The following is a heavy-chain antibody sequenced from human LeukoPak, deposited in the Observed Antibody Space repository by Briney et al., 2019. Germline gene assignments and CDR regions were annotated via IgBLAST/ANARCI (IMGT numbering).Heavy chain of an antibody. V-gene: IGHV4-34*01. J-gene: IGHJ2*01. CDR3: ARDLEMATMGYFDL. CDR1: GGSFSGYY. CDR2: INHSGST. D-gene: IGHD5-24*01. Sequence: SETLSLTCAVYGGSFSGYYWSWIRQPPGKGLEWIGEINHSGSTNYNPSLKSRVTISVDTSKNQFSLKLSSVTAADTAVYYCARDLEMATMGYFDLWGRGTLVSVSS.